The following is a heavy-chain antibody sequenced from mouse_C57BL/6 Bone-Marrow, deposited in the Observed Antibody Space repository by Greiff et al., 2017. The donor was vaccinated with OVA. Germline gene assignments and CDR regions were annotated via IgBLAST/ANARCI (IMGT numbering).Heavy chain of an antibody. CDR3: TRVTTVVAFDY. CDR2: ISSGGGNI. J-gene: IGHJ2*01. CDR1: GFTFSSYA. D-gene: IGHD1-1*01. V-gene: IGHV5-9-1*02. Sequence: EVQLMESGAGLVKPGGSLKLSCAASGFTFSSYAMSWVRQTPEKRLEWVAYISSGGGNIYYADTVKGRFTISRDNSSNTLYLQMRSLKSEDTAMNYCTRVTTVVAFDYWGQGTTLTVSS.